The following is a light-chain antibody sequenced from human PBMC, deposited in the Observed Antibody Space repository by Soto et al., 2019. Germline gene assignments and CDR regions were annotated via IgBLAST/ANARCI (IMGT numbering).Light chain of an antibody. CDR3: QQYNNYWT. J-gene: IGKJ1*01. V-gene: IGKV1-5*03. CDR1: QMISYW. CDR2: KAS. Sequence: DIQMTHSPSTLSASVGDRVTITFRASQMISYWLAWYQQKPGKAPNLLIYKASSLESGIPSRFSGSGSGTEFTLTISSLQPDDFATYYCQQYNNYWTFGQGTKVEIK.